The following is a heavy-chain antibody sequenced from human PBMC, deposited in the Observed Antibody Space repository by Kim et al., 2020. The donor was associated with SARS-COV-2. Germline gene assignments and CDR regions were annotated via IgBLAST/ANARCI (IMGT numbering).Heavy chain of an antibody. Sequence: SETLSLTCTVSGGSISSYYWSWIRQPPGKGLEWIGYIYYSGSTNYNPSLKSRVTISVDTSKNQFSLKLSSVTAADTAVYYCARDGGDPAQYAFDIWGQGTMVTVSS. CDR2: IYYSGST. D-gene: IGHD2-21*02. CDR1: GGSISSYY. J-gene: IGHJ3*02. CDR3: ARDGGDPAQYAFDI. V-gene: IGHV4-59*01.